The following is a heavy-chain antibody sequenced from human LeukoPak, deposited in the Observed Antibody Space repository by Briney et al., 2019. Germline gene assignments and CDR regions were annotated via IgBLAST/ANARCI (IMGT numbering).Heavy chain of an antibody. CDR1: GFTFSSYA. J-gene: IGHJ4*02. D-gene: IGHD3-22*01. Sequence: PGVSLRLSCAASGFTFSSYAMSCVRQAPGEALEWVSAISVSGGSTYYADSVKGRFTISRDNTKNTLYLQMNSLRAEDTAVSYCAKSSGYDSSGTMNDYWGQGTLVTVSS. CDR3: AKSSGYDSSGTMNDY. V-gene: IGHV3-23*01. CDR2: ISVSGGST.